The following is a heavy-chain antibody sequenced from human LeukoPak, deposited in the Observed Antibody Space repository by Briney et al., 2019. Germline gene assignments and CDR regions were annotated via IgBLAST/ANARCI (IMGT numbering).Heavy chain of an antibody. Sequence: SETLSLTCVVYGYSISSGYHWGWIRQPPGKGLEWIGSVYRSGITYYDPSLKSRVTISVDTSKSQISLKLTSVTAADTAIYYCARKYDNIIPDAFDVWGQGTMVTVSS. V-gene: IGHV4-38-2*01. CDR1: GYSISSGYH. CDR3: ARKYDNIIPDAFDV. J-gene: IGHJ3*01. D-gene: IGHD3-22*01. CDR2: VYRSGIT.